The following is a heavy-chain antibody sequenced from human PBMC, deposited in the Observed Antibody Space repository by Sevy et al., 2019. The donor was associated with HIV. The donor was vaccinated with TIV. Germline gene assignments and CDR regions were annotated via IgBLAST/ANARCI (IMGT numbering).Heavy chain of an antibody. CDR2: ISYDGSNK. J-gene: IGHJ6*01. CDR1: GFTFSSYA. D-gene: IGHD3-10*01. V-gene: IGHV3-30-3*01. Sequence: GGSRRLSCAASGFTFSSYAMHWVRQAPGKGLEWVAVISYDGSNKYYADSVKGRFTISRDNSKNTLYLQMNSLRAEDTAVYYCARDRIRYYSYGMDVWGQGTTVTVSS. CDR3: ARDRIRYYSYGMDV.